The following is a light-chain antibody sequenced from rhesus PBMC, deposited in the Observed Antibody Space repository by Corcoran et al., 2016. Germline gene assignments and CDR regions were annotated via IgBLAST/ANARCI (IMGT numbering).Light chain of an antibody. V-gene: IGKV1-22*01. Sequence: DIRMTQSPPSLSASVGDTVTITCRASQGISTWLAWYQQKPGKAPKFLISKASSLQSGVPSRFSGSGSGTVFTLTISSLQSEDFATYHCQQYNSRPYSFGQGTKVEIK. CDR2: KAS. CDR3: QQYNSRPYS. J-gene: IGKJ2*01. CDR1: QGISTW.